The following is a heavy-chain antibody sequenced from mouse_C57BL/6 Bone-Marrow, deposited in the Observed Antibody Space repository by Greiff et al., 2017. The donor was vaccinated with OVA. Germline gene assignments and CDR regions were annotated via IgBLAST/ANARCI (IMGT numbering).Heavy chain of an antibody. J-gene: IGHJ3*01. D-gene: IGHD2-4*01. Sequence: QVQLQQPGAELVRPGSSVKLSCKASGYTFTSYWMHWVKQRPIQGLEWIGNIDPSDSETHYNQKFKDKATLTVDKSSSTAYMQLSSLTSEDSAVYYWARSVYYDYDGFAYWGQGTLVTVSA. CDR2: IDPSDSET. V-gene: IGHV1-52*01. CDR1: GYTFTSYW. CDR3: ARSVYYDYDGFAY.